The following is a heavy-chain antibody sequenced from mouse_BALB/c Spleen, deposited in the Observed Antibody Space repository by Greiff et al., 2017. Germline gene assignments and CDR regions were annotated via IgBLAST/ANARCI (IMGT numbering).Heavy chain of an antibody. V-gene: IGHV14-4*02. CDR1: GFNIKDYY. CDR3: NGGGYYFDY. CDR2: IDPENGDT. Sequence: VQLQQSGAELVRSGASVKLSCTASGFNIKDYYMHWVKQRPEQGLEWIGWIDPENGDTEYAPKFQGKATMTADTSSNTAYLQLSSLTSEDTAVYYCNGGGYYFDYWGQGTTLTVSA. J-gene: IGHJ2*01.